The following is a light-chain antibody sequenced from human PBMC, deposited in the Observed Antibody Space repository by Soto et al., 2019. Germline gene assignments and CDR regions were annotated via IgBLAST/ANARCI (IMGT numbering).Light chain of an antibody. J-gene: IGLJ2*01. V-gene: IGLV2-14*01. CDR1: SSDVGGYNY. CDR3: SSSTSSSTLDVV. CDR2: DVS. Sequence: QSALTQPASVSGSPGQSITISCTGTSSDVGGYNYVSWYQQHPGKAPKLIIYDVSNRPSGVSNRFSGSKSGNTASLTISGLQAEDEADYYCSSSTSSSTLDVVFGGGTKLTVL.